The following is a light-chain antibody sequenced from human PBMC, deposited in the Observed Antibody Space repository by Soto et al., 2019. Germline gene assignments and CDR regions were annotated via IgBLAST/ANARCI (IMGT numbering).Light chain of an antibody. V-gene: IGLV1-44*01. Sequence: QPVLTQPPSASGTPGQRVTISCSGSSSNIGSNTVNWYQQLPGTAPKLLIYSNNQRPSGVPDRFSGSKSGTSASLAISGLQSEDEAGYFCATWDDSLNGPVVFGGGTQLTVL. CDR2: SNN. CDR3: ATWDDSLNGPVV. CDR1: SSNIGSNT. J-gene: IGLJ2*01.